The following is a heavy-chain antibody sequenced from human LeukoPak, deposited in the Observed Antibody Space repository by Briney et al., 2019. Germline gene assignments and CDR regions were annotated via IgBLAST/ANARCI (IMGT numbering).Heavy chain of an antibody. Sequence: GGSLRLSCAASGFTFSSYAMSWVRQAPGKGLEWVSAISGSGGSTYYADSVKGRFTISRDNSKNTLYLQMNSLRAEDTAVYYCAKCVLEWLLYGYFDYWGQGTLVTVSS. CDR2: ISGSGGST. CDR3: AKCVLEWLLYGYFDY. D-gene: IGHD3-3*01. V-gene: IGHV3-23*01. J-gene: IGHJ4*02. CDR1: GFTFSSYA.